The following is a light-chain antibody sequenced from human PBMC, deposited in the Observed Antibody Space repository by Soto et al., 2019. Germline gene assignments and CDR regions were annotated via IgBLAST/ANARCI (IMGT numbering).Light chain of an antibody. J-gene: IGKJ4*01. CDR3: HRASNMPPT. CDR2: DAS. CDR1: QGISEY. Sequence: DIQVAQSPASLSSSIGDRATITCRAGQGISEYLAWYQQRPGHAPKLLIYDASTWLTGVPSRFSASGSGTHFTLTISSLQPEDVAIYYCHRASNMPPTFGGGTKVEIK. V-gene: IGKV1-27*01.